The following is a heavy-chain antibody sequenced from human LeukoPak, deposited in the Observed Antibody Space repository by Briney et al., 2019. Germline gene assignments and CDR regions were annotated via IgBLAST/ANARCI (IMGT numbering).Heavy chain of an antibody. Sequence: GGSLRLSCAASGFTFSSYSMNWVRQAPGKGLEWVSSISSSSSYIYYADSVKGRFTISRDNAKNSLYLQMNSLRAEDTAVYYCASSPGTTRDAFDIWGQGTMVTVSS. CDR3: ASSPGTTRDAFDI. CDR2: ISSSSSYI. V-gene: IGHV3-21*01. CDR1: GFTFSSYS. D-gene: IGHD1-1*01. J-gene: IGHJ3*02.